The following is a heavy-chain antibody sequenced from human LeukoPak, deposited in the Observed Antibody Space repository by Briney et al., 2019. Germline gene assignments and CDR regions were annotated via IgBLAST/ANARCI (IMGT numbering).Heavy chain of an antibody. J-gene: IGHJ4*03. D-gene: IGHD3-22*01. V-gene: IGHV3-53*01. CDR2: IYSGGST. Sequence: GGSLRLSCAASGFTVSSNYMGWVRQAPGKGLEWVSVIYSGGSTYYADSVKGRFTISRDNSKNTLYLQMNSLRAEDTAVYYCARVGDYYDSSGYPFDYWGQGTMVTVSS. CDR3: ARVGDYYDSSGYPFDY. CDR1: GFTVSSNY.